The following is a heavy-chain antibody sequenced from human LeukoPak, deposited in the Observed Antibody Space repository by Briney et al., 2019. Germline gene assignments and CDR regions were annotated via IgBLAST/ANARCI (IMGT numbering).Heavy chain of an antibody. CDR2: IFYSGST. V-gene: IGHV4-39*07. J-gene: IGHJ3*02. CDR3: ARDSPRLRFRAFDI. D-gene: IGHD5-12*01. CDR1: SGSISTSNYY. Sequence: SETLSLTCTVSSGSISTSNYYWGWVRQPPGKALEWIGNIFYSGSTYYSPSLKSRVTISVDTSKNQFSLKLSSVTAADTAVYYCARDSPRLRFRAFDIWGQGTMVTVSS.